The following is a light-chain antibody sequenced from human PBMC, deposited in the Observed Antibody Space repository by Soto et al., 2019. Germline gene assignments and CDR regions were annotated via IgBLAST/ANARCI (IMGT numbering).Light chain of an antibody. J-gene: IGKJ1*01. CDR3: QHYNSYPWT. CDR2: DAS. V-gene: IGKV1-5*01. CDR1: QSISSW. Sequence: DIQMTQSPSTLSASVGDRVTITCRASQSISSWLAWYQQKPGKAPKLLIYDASSLESGVPSRCSGSGAGTKFTLTITSLQPDDFAAYYCQHYNSYPWTFGQGTKVEV.